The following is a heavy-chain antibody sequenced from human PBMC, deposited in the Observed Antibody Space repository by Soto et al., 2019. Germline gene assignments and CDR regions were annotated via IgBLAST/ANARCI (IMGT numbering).Heavy chain of an antibody. J-gene: IGHJ6*02. CDR2: IIPIFGTA. CDR3: AAAPADGYTLPYGMDV. Sequence: QVQRVQSGAEVNKPGSSVKVSCKDSVGTFSSYAISWVRQAPGQGLEWMGGIIPIFGTANYAQKFQGRVTLTADASTSTAYMELRSRRSEDTAVYYCAAAPADGYTLPYGMDVWGQGTTVTVSS. CDR1: VGTFSSYA. V-gene: IGHV1-69*01. D-gene: IGHD5-12*01.